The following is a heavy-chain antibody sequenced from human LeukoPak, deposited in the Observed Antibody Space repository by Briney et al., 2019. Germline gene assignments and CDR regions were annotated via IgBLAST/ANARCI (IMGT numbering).Heavy chain of an antibody. Sequence: GGSLILSCAASGFTFTSYGMHWVRQAPGKGLEWVAVISYDGSNKYYADSVKGRFTISRDNSKNTLYLQMNSLRAEDTAVYYCAKDRVDVSDYYDRSGYFLGYFDYWGQGTLVTVSS. CDR1: GFTFTSYG. V-gene: IGHV3-30*18. CDR3: AKDRVDVSDYYDRSGYFLGYFDY. CDR2: ISYDGSNK. D-gene: IGHD3-22*01. J-gene: IGHJ4*02.